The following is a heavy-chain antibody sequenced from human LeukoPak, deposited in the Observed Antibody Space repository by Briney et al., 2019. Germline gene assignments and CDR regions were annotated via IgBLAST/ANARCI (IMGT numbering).Heavy chain of an antibody. CDR3: ARHSQYSYGLLYFFDF. D-gene: IGHD5-18*01. J-gene: IGHJ4*02. V-gene: IGHV4-39*01. Sequence: PSETLSLTCTVSGGSIISSTYYWGWIRQPPGKGLVWIGSIYYSGTTYYNPSLKSRVTISVDTSRNQFSLKLSSVTAADTAVCYCARHSQYSYGLLYFFDFWGRGTLVTVSS. CDR1: GGSIISSTYY. CDR2: IYYSGTT.